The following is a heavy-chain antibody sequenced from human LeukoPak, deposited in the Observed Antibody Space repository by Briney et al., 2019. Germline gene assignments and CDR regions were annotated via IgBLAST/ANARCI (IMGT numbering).Heavy chain of an antibody. J-gene: IGHJ4*02. CDR3: ARVGPGDHTWGSYSFDL. CDR2: IRDSGST. D-gene: IGHD3-16*01. CDR1: GGSISSNY. V-gene: IGHV4-59*01. Sequence: PSETLSLTCSVSGGSISSNYWSWIRQPPGKGLEWIGYIRDSGSTNYNSSLKSRVTISLDTSKNQFFLILSSVTAADTAVYYCARVGPGDHTWGSYSFDLWGRGTLVTVSS.